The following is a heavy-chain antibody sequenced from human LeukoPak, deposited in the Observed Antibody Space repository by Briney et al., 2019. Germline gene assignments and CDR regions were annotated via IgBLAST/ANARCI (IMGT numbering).Heavy chain of an antibody. J-gene: IGHJ4*02. CDR2: IYYTGNT. CDR3: VRHSRVVAFDY. CDR1: GVSISNHY. V-gene: IGHV4-59*08. D-gene: IGHD2-15*01. Sequence: SETLSLTCTVSGVSISNHYSSWIRQPPGKGLEWIGYIYYTGNTNYNPSLKSRVTISEDTSKNQVSLELSSVAAADTAVYYCVRHSRVVAFDYWGQGNLVTVSS.